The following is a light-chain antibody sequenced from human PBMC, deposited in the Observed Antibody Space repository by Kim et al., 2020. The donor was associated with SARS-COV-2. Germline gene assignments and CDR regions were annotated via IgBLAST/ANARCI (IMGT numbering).Light chain of an antibody. CDR2: AAS. J-gene: IGKJ4*01. V-gene: IGKV1-39*01. CDR1: QSISTY. CDR3: QQSHTTPLLT. Sequence: SVGDRVTLACRASQSISTYLNWYQQKPGRAPKLLIFAASTLPSGVPSRFSGSGSGTDFTLTISSLQPEDFATYYCQQSHTTPLLTFGGGTKVDIK.